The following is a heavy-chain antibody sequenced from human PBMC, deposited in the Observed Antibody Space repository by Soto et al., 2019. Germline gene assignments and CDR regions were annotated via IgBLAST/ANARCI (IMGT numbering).Heavy chain of an antibody. CDR1: GGSISSYY. J-gene: IGHJ4*02. D-gene: IGHD2-15*01. Sequence: SETLSLTCTVSGGSISSYYWSWIRQPPGKGLEWIGYIYYSGSTNYNPSLKSRVTISVDTSKNQFSLKLSSVTAADTAVYYCATSSPMTPTYFDYWGQGTLVTVSS. V-gene: IGHV4-59*01. CDR3: ATSSPMTPTYFDY. CDR2: IYYSGST.